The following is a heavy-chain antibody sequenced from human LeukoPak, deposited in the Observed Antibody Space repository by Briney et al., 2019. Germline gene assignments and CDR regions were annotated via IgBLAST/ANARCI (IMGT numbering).Heavy chain of an antibody. CDR2: IYYSGTT. V-gene: IGHV4-39*07. CDR1: GGSIISTSSY. Sequence: SETLSLTCTVSGGSIISTSSYWVWIRQHPGKGLEWIGTIYYSGTTYYNPSLKSRVTISVDTSKNQFSLKLSSVTAADTAVYYCARLGSPQGYGGNKAFDIWGHGTMVTVSS. CDR3: ARLGSPQGYGGNKAFDI. D-gene: IGHD4-23*01. J-gene: IGHJ3*02.